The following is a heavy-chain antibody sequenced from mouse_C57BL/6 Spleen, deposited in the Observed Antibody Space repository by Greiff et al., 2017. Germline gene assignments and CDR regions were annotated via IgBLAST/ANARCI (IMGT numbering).Heavy chain of an antibody. CDR2: IYPGDGDT. V-gene: IGHV1-82*01. CDR1: GYAFSSSW. Sequence: QVQLKQSGPELVKPGASVKISCKASGYAFSSSWMNWVKQRPGKGLEWIGRIYPGDGDTNYNGKFKGKATLTADKSSSTAYMQLSSLTSEDSAVYVCARIYDGYSPFAYWGQGTLVTVSA. D-gene: IGHD2-3*01. CDR3: ARIYDGYSPFAY. J-gene: IGHJ3*01.